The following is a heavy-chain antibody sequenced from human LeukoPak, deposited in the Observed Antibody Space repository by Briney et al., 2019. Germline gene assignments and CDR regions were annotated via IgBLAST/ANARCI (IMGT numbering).Heavy chain of an antibody. D-gene: IGHD2-8*01. Sequence: GGPLRLSCAASGFTFSSYSMNWVRQAPGKGLEWVSSISSSSYIYYADSVKGRFTISRDNAKNSLYLQMNSLRAEDTAVYYCARDLHCTNGVCRNWYFDLWGRGTLVTVSS. J-gene: IGHJ2*01. CDR1: GFTFSSYS. CDR2: ISSSSYI. V-gene: IGHV3-21*01. CDR3: ARDLHCTNGVCRNWYFDL.